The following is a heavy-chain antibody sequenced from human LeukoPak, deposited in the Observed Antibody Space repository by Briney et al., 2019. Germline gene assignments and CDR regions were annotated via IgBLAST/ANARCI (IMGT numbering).Heavy chain of an antibody. V-gene: IGHV4-30-4*01. D-gene: IGHD2-2*01. CDR1: GGAISSGDYF. J-gene: IGHJ4*02. Sequence: SETLSLTCTVSGGAISSGDYFWSWIRQPPGKALEWIAYTYHRGSPFYKSSLKSRVTTSVDTSKNQFSLKLSSMTAADTAEYYCARLVCTSANCYAPPPLDYWGQGTLVTVSS. CDR3: ARLVCTSANCYAPPPLDY. CDR2: TYHRGSP.